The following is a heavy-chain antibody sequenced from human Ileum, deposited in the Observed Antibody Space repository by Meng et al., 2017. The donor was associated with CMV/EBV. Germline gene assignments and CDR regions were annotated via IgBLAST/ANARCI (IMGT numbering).Heavy chain of an antibody. V-gene: IGHV3-30-3*01. CDR2: VSHDGTNK. J-gene: IGHJ4*02. CDR1: GFTFSTYA. CDR3: ASRDSDGIDY. D-gene: IGHD5-18*01. Sequence: GGSLRLSCAASGFTFSTYAMHWVRQAPGKGLEWVAVVSHDGTNKYYADSVKGRFTISRDNSKNTLYLQMTTLREEDTALYDCASRDSDGIDYWGQGTLVTVSS.